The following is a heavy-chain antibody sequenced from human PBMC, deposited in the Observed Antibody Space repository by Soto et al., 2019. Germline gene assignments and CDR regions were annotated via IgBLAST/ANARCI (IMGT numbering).Heavy chain of an antibody. CDR2: ISSSSSTI. Sequence: PGRSLRLSCAASGFTFSSYSMNWVRQAPGKGLEWVSYISSSSSTIYYADSVKGRFTISRDNAKNSLYLQMNSLRAEDTAVYYCAREGYYYYYGMDVWGQGTTVTVSS. CDR3: AREGYYYYYGMDV. V-gene: IGHV3-48*01. CDR1: GFTFSSYS. J-gene: IGHJ6*02.